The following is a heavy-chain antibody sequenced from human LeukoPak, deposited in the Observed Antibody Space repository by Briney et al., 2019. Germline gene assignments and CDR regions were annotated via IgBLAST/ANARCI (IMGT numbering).Heavy chain of an antibody. CDR2: ISGSGGST. CDR3: AKEESHQLLST. CDR1: GFTFKLYW. D-gene: IGHD2-2*01. Sequence: PGGSLRLSCAASGFTFKLYWMHWVRQVPGKGLEWVSAISGSGGSTYYADSVKGRFTISRDNSRNTLYLQMNSLRVDDTAVYFCAKEESHQLLSTWGQGTLVIVSS. V-gene: IGHV3-23*01. J-gene: IGHJ4*02.